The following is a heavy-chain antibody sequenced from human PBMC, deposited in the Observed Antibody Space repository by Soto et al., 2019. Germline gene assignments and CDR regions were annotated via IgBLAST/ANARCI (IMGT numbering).Heavy chain of an antibody. D-gene: IGHD3-10*01. CDR2: INHSGST. V-gene: IGHV4-34*01. J-gene: IGHJ4*02. CDR1: GGSFSGYY. CDR3: ARGSHLAITMVRGVRAARFDY. Sequence: QVQLQQWGAGLLKPSETLSLTCAVYGGSFSGYYWSWIRQPSGKGLEWIGEINHSGSTNYNPSLKSRFTISVDTSKNQFSLKLSSVTAADTAVYYCARGSHLAITMVRGVRAARFDYWGQGTLVTVSS.